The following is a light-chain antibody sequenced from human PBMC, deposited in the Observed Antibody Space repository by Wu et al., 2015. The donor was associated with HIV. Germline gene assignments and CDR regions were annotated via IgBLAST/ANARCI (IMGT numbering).Light chain of an antibody. Sequence: EIVLTQSPATLSLSPGERATLSCRASQSVSSYLAWYQQKPGQAPRLLIYDASNRATGIPARFRGSGSGTEFTLTFTSMESEDSAVYFCQQYNHWPLTFGGGTKVEI. V-gene: IGKV3-11*01. CDR2: DAS. CDR3: QQYNHWPLT. J-gene: IGKJ4*01. CDR1: QSVSSY.